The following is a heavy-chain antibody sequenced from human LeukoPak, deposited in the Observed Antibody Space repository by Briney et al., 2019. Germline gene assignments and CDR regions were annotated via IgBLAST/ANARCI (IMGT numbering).Heavy chain of an antibody. J-gene: IGHJ1*01. D-gene: IGHD2-15*01. Sequence: PGGSLRLSCAASGFTFSSYWMSWVRQAPGKGLEWVANIKQDGSEKYYVDSVKGRFTISRDNAKNSLYLQMSSLRAEDTAVYYCARDRDYSPTWILQHWGQGTLVTVSS. CDR3: ARDRDYSPTWILQH. V-gene: IGHV3-7*03. CDR2: IKQDGSEK. CDR1: GFTFSSYW.